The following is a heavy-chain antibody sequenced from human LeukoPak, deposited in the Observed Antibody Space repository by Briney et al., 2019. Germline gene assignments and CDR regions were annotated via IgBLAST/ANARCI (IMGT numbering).Heavy chain of an antibody. V-gene: IGHV6-1*01. CDR2: TYYRSKWYN. D-gene: IGHD3-10*01. J-gene: IGHJ4*02. CDR3: AREGGDYGSGSYYKDSRNYFDY. CDR1: GDSVSSNSAA. Sequence: SQTLSLTCAISGDSVSSNSAAWNWIRQSPSRGLEWLGRTYYRSKWYNDYAVSVKSRITISPDTSKNQFSLQLNSVTPEDTAVYYCAREGGDYGSGSYYKDSRNYFDYWGQGTLVTVSS.